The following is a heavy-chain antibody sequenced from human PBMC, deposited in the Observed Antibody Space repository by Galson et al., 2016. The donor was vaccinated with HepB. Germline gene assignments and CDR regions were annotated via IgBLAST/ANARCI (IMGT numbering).Heavy chain of an antibody. D-gene: IGHD2-8*01. J-gene: IGHJ5*02. Sequence: SLRLSCAVSGFTFRSYGMQWVRQAPGKGLEWVAVIWNDGSERHYGDSVKGRFTISRDDSKNMVYLQMNSVGGEDTAVYYCVRLGMLGITLDHWGQGTLVTVSS. CDR3: VRLGMLGITLDH. CDR1: GFTFRSYG. CDR2: IWNDGSER. V-gene: IGHV3-33*01.